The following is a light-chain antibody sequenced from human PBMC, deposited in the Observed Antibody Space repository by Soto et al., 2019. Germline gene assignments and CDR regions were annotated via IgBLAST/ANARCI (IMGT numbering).Light chain of an antibody. J-gene: IGKJ1*01. CDR3: LQHHTSPRT. Sequence: DIQMAQSPTSLSASVGDRVTITCRASQAMRKDLGWYRQKPAKAPKRLIYAASSLKSGVPSRFSGSGSGTEFTLTISSLQPEDSATYYCLQHHTSPRTSGQGTKVDI. V-gene: IGKV1-17*01. CDR1: QAMRKD. CDR2: AAS.